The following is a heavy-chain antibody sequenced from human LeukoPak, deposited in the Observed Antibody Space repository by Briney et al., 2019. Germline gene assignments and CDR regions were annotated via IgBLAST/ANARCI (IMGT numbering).Heavy chain of an antibody. V-gene: IGHV4-30-2*01. CDR2: IYHSGST. Sequence: PSQTLSLTCAVSGGSISSGGYSWSWIRQPPGKGLEWIGYIYHSGSTYYNPSFKSRVTISVDRSKNQFSLKLSSVTAADTAVYYCARAPRDMEDDAFDIWGQGTMVTVSS. J-gene: IGHJ3*02. CDR1: GGSISSGGYS. CDR3: ARAPRDMEDDAFDI. D-gene: IGHD5-24*01.